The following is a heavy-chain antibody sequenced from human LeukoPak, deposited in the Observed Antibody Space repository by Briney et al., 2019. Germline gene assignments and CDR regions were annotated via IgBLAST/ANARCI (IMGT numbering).Heavy chain of an antibody. V-gene: IGHV4-59*01. CDR3: ARTDTGLFDY. J-gene: IGHJ4*02. Sequence: SETLSLTCAVYGGSFSGYYWSWIRQPPGKGLEWIGYIYYSGSTNYNPSLKSRVTISVDTSKNQFSLKLSSVTAADTAVYYCARTDTGLFDYWGQGTLVTVSS. D-gene: IGHD5-18*01. CDR1: GGSFSGYY. CDR2: IYYSGST.